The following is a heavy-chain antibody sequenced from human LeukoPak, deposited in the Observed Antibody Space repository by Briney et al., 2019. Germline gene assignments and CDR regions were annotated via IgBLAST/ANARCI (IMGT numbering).Heavy chain of an antibody. D-gene: IGHD3-3*01. J-gene: IGHJ4*02. CDR3: ARSLTARDFWSGYHYDY. V-gene: IGHV1-69*04. CDR1: GGTFSSYA. CDR2: IIPILGIA. Sequence: GASVKVSCKASGGTFSSYAISWVRQAPGQGLEWMGRIIPILGIANYAQKFQGRVTITADKSTSTAYMELSSLRSEDTAVYYCARSLTARDFWSGYHYDYWGQGTLVTVSS.